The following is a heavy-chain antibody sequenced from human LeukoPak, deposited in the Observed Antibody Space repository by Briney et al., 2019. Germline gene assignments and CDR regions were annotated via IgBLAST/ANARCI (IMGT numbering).Heavy chain of an antibody. V-gene: IGHV4-39*07. CDR1: GGSISSSSYY. CDR3: ARTVLLWFGESTPYFDY. CDR2: IYYSGST. D-gene: IGHD3-10*01. Sequence: SETLSLTCTVSGGSISSSSYYWGWIRQPPGKGLEWIGSIYYSGSTYYNPSLKSRVTISVDTSKNQFSLKLSSVTAADTAVYYCARTVLLWFGESTPYFDYWGQGTLVTVSS. J-gene: IGHJ4*02.